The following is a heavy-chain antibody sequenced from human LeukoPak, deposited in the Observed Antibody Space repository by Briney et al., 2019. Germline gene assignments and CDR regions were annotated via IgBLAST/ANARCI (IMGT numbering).Heavy chain of an antibody. CDR3: ARGPYSYDSSGAFDI. CDR1: GVSISSGDYY. V-gene: IGHV4-61*02. CDR2: ISSSGST. D-gene: IGHD3-22*01. Sequence: SQTLSLTSTVSGVSISSGDYYWSWIRQPAGKGLEWIGRISSSGSTNYNPSLKSRVTISVDTSKNQFSLKLSSVTAADTAVYFCARGPYSYDSSGAFDIWGQGTMVTVSS. J-gene: IGHJ3*02.